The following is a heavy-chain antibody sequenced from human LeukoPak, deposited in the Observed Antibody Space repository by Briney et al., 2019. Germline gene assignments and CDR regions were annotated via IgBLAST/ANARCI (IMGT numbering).Heavy chain of an antibody. V-gene: IGHV4-59*01. CDR3: ARASGGELGWFEP. CDR1: GGSISSYY. D-gene: IGHD6-6*01. Sequence: NPSETLSLTCTVSGGSISSYYWSWIRQPPGKGLEWIGYIYYSGSTNYNPSLKSRVTISVDTSKNQFSLKLSSVTAADTAVYYCARASGGELGWFEPWGQGTLVTVSS. CDR2: IYYSGST. J-gene: IGHJ5*02.